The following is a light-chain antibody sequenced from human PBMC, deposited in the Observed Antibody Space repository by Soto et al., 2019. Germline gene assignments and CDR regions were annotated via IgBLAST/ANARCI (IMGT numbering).Light chain of an antibody. CDR3: QQSYSTHLT. V-gene: IGKV1-39*01. CDR1: QSISSY. Sequence: DIHITHSPCSLAVSVGDRVTTTCRASQSISSYLNWYQQKPGKAPKLLIYAASSLQSGVPSRFSGSGSGTDFTLTISSLQPEDFATYYCQQSYSTHLTFGGGTKVDIK. J-gene: IGKJ4*01. CDR2: AAS.